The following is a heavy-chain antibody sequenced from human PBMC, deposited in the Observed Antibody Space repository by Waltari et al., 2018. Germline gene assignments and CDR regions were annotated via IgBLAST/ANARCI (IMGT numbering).Heavy chain of an antibody. V-gene: IGHV4-4*07. Sequence: QVQLQESGPGLVKPSETLSLTCTVSGGSISSYYWSWIRQPAGKGLEWIGRIYTSGSTNYNPSLKSRVTMSVDTSKNQFSLKLSSVTTAETAVYYCARDIMIPSFNAFDIWGQGTMVTVSS. J-gene: IGHJ3*02. D-gene: IGHD3-16*01. CDR1: GGSISSYY. CDR3: ARDIMIPSFNAFDI. CDR2: IYTSGST.